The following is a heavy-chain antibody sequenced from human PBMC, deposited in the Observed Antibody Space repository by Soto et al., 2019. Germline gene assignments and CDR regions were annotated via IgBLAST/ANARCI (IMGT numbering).Heavy chain of an antibody. CDR1: GGSISSGYYY. J-gene: IGHJ6*02. Sequence: SETLSLTCSVSGGSISSGYYYWSWIRQPPGKGLEWIGNIYYSGSTYYNPSLKSRVTISVDTSKNQFSLKLSSVTAADTAVYYCATVVVPAAPHHDYYYGMDVWGQGTTVTVSS. V-gene: IGHV4-31*03. D-gene: IGHD2-2*01. CDR3: ATVVVPAAPHHDYYYGMDV. CDR2: IYYSGST.